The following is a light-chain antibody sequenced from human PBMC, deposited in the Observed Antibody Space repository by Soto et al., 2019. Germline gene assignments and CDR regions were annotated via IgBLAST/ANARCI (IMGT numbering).Light chain of an antibody. J-gene: IGKJ4*01. CDR3: QQYKNWPLT. CDR2: GSS. CDR1: QIVSSN. V-gene: IGKV3-15*01. Sequence: EIVMTQSPATLSVSPGERATLSCRASQIVSSNLAWYQQKPGQAPRLLIYGSSTRATGIPARFSGSGSGTEFTLTISSLQSEDFAVYSCQQYKNWPLTFGGGTEVETK.